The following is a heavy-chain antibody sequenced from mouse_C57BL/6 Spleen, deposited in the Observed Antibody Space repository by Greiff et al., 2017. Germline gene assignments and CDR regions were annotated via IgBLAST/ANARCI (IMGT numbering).Heavy chain of an antibody. CDR1: GYTFTSYW. V-gene: IGHV1-61*01. J-gene: IGHJ2*01. Sequence: VQLQQPGAELVRPGSSVKLSCKASGYTFTSYWMDWVKQRPGQGLEWIGNIYPSDSETHYNQKFKDKATLTVDKSSSTAYMQLSSLTSEDSAVYYCARRRGTYYFDYWGQGTTLTVSS. CDR3: ARRRGTYYFDY. D-gene: IGHD4-1*01. CDR2: IYPSDSET.